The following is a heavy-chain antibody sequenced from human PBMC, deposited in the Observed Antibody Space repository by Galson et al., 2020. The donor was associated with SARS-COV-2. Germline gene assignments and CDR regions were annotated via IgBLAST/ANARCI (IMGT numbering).Heavy chain of an antibody. CDR3: ARVGYSYGYYYYYYMDV. Sequence: SCAASGFTFSSYWMSWVRQAPGKGLEWVANIKQDGSEKYYVDSVKGRFTISRDNAKNSLYLQMNSLRAEDTAVYYCARVGYSYGYYYYYYMDVWGKGTTVTVSS. D-gene: IGHD5-18*01. CDR1: GFTFSSYW. CDR2: IKQDGSEK. J-gene: IGHJ6*03. V-gene: IGHV3-7*03.